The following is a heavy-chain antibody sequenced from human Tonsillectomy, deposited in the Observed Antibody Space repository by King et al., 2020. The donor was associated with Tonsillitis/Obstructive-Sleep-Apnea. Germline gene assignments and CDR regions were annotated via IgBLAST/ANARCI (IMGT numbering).Heavy chain of an antibody. D-gene: IGHD2-15*01. V-gene: IGHV3-30*18. CDR1: GFTFSSYG. J-gene: IGHJ6*03. CDR2: ISYDGSNK. Sequence: VQLVESGGGVVQPGRSLRLSCAASGFTFSSYGMHCVRQAPGKGLEWVAVISYDGSNKYYADSVKGRFTISRDSSKNTLYLQMNSLRAEDTAVYYFSKDMKDIVVVVAATPYYYYYMDVWGKGTTVTVSS. CDR3: SKDMKDIVVVVAATPYYYYYMDV.